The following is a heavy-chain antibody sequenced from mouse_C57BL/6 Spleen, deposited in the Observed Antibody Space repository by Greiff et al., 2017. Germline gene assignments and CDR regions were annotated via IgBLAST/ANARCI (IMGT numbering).Heavy chain of an antibody. J-gene: IGHJ3*01. CDR3: ARSAVTTRKSWFAY. Sequence: QVQLQQSGAELVRPGSSVKLSCKASGYTFTSYWMHWVKQRPIQGLEWIGNIDPSDSETHYNQKFKDKATLTVDKSSSTAYMQLSSLTSEDSAVYYGARSAVTTRKSWFAYWGQGTLVTVSA. CDR2: IDPSDSET. V-gene: IGHV1-52*01. D-gene: IGHD2-2*01. CDR1: GYTFTSYW.